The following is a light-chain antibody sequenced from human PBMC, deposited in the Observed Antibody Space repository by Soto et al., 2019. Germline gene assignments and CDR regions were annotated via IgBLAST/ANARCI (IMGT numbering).Light chain of an antibody. Sequence: EIVLTQSPATLSVSPGERATLSCRASQSVSSNLAWYQHKPGQAPRLLISGASTRAIGIPARFSGSGSGTEFTLTISTLQSEDFALYYCQQYNNWPPSPTFGQGTKLEI. CDR1: QSVSSN. V-gene: IGKV3-15*01. J-gene: IGKJ2*01. CDR3: QQYNNWPPSPT. CDR2: GAS.